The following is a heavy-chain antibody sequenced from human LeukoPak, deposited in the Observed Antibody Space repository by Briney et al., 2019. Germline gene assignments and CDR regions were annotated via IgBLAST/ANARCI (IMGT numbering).Heavy chain of an antibody. CDR2: INPNTGGT. V-gene: IGHV1-2*02. Sequence: ASVKVSSKASGYTFTGYFIHWVRQAPGQGLEWMGWINPNTGGTIYAQKFQGRVTMTRDTSISTAYMDLTRLTSDDTAVYYCARPSLGSGATPSNYWGQGTLVTVSS. CDR3: ARPSLGSGATPSNY. CDR1: GYTFTGYF. J-gene: IGHJ4*02. D-gene: IGHD2-15*01.